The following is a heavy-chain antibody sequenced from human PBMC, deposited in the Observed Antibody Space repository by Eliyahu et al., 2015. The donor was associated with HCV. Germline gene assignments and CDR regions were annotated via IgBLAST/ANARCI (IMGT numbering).Heavy chain of an antibody. D-gene: IGHD4-17*01. Sequence: QVQLVESGGGVVQPGRSLRLSCAASGFPFRSYGMHWARQAPGKGLEWVAVISYDGSNKYYADSVKGRFTISRDNSKNTLYLQMNSLRAEDTAVYYCARSGYGNYYYGMDVWGQGTTVTVSS. J-gene: IGHJ6*02. CDR3: ARSGYGNYYYGMDV. CDR2: ISYDGSNK. V-gene: IGHV3-30*03. CDR1: GFPFRSYG.